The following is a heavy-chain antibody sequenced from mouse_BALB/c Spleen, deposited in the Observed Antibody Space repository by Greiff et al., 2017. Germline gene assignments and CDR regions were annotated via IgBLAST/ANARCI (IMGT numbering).Heavy chain of an antibody. CDR3: ARSRSTSYDYVYPFAY. D-gene: IGHD2-4*01. Sequence: QVQLQQPGAELVMPGASVKMSCKASGYTFTDYWMHWVKQRPGQGLEWIGAIDTSDSYTSYNQKFKGKATLTVDESSSTAYMQLSSLTSEDSAVYYCARSRSTSYDYVYPFAYWGQGTLVTVSA. CDR2: IDTSDSYT. J-gene: IGHJ3*01. CDR1: GYTFTDYW. V-gene: IGHV1-69*01.